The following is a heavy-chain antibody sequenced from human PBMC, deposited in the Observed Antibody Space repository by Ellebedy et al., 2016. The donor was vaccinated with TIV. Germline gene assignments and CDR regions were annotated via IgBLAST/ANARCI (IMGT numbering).Heavy chain of an antibody. CDR1: GYTFTSYD. V-gene: IGHV1-8*03. CDR3: ARGRDCSGGSCYSRVSRYDY. D-gene: IGHD2-15*01. J-gene: IGHJ4*02. Sequence: AASVKVSCKASGYTFTSYDINWVRQATGQGLEWMGWMNPNSGNTGYAQKFQGRVTITRNTSISTAYMELSSLRSEYTAVYYCARGRDCSGGSCYSRVSRYDYWGQGTLVTVSS. CDR2: MNPNSGNT.